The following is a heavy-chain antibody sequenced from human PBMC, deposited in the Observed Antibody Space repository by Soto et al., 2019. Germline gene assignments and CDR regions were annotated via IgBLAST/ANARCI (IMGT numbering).Heavy chain of an antibody. V-gene: IGHV3-15*01. D-gene: IGHD3-22*01. CDR1: GFTFSNAW. CDR2: IKSKTDGGAT. CDR3: TTDTDYYDSSGYYRRNDY. J-gene: IGHJ4*02. Sequence: GSLRLSCAASGFTFSNAWMSWVRQAPGKGLEWVGRIKSKTDGGATDYAAPVKGRFTISRDDSKNTLYLQMNSLKTEDTAVYYCTTDTDYYDSSGYYRRNDYWGQGTLVTVSS.